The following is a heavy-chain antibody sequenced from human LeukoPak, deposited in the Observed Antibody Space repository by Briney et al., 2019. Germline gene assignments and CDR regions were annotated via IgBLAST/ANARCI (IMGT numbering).Heavy chain of an antibody. V-gene: IGHV3-7*01. Sequence: PGGSLRLSCTASGFTFSNYWMSWVRQAPGKGPEWVANIKQGGSDRYYVDSVKGRFTISRDNAKNSLYLQMNSLRAEDTAVYYCARDRALYHTRGYYYTEDDYWGQGTLVTVSA. J-gene: IGHJ4*02. CDR1: GFTFSNYW. CDR2: IKQGGSDR. CDR3: ARDRALYHTRGYYYTEDDY. D-gene: IGHD3-22*01.